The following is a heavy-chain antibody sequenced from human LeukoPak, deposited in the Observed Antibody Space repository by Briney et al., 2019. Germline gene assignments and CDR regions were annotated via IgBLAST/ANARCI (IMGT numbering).Heavy chain of an antibody. V-gene: IGHV1-69*13. D-gene: IGHD6-6*01. J-gene: IGHJ4*02. CDR1: GGTFSSYA. Sequence: SVNVSCKASGGTFSSYAISWVRQAPGQGLEWMGGIIPIFGTANYAQKFQGRVTITADESTSTAYMELSSLRSEDTAVYYCASLRTLEYSSSEFDYWGQGTLVTVSS. CDR3: ASLRTLEYSSSEFDY. CDR2: IIPIFGTA.